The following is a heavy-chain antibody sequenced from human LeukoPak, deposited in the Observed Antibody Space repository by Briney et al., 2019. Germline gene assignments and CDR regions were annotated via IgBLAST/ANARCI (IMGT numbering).Heavy chain of an antibody. CDR3: EKGAYSYPSRFDY. D-gene: IGHD5-18*01. J-gene: IGHJ4*02. CDR2: FSGSGGST. CDR1: GFTFSTYA. V-gene: IGHV3-23*01. Sequence: GGSLRLSCAASGFTFSTYAMRWVRQAPGRGLEWVSVFSGSGGSTYYADSVKGRFTISRDNPKNTLYLQMNSLRAEDTAVYYCEKGAYSYPSRFDYWGQGTLVTVSS.